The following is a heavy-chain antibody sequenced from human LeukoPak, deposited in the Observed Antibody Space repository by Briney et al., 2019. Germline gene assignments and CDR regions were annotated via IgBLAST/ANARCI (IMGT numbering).Heavy chain of an antibody. CDR2: IIPILGIA. CDR1: GGTFSSYA. J-gene: IGHJ4*02. D-gene: IGHD1-26*01. Sequence: ASVKVSCKASGGTFSSYAISWVRQAPGQGLEWMGRIIPILGIANYAQKFQGRVTITADKSTSTAYMELSSLRSEDTAVYYCATHSGSYYFDYWGQGTLVTVSS. V-gene: IGHV1-69*04. CDR3: ATHSGSYYFDY.